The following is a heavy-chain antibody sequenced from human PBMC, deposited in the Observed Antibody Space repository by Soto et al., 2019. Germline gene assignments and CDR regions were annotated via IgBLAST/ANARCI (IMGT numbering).Heavy chain of an antibody. CDR1: GGSISSSSYY. CDR2: IYYSGST. D-gene: IGHD6-6*01. V-gene: IGHV4-39*01. CDR3: ARKYSRAQVYFDY. J-gene: IGHJ4*02. Sequence: SETLSLTCTVSGGSISSSSYYWGWIRQPPWKGLEWIGGIYYSGSTYYNPSLKSRVTISVDTSKNQFSLKLSSVTAADTAVYYCARKYSRAQVYFDYWGQGTLVTVSS.